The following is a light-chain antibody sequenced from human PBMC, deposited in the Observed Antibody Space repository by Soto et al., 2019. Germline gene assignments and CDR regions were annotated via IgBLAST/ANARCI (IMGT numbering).Light chain of an antibody. J-gene: IGKJ1*01. CDR1: LTIGDS. CDR3: LQTYNLPRT. Sequence: DIQMTQPPSSLSASVGDRVTITCRASLTIGDSLSWFQQKAGKPPTLLIYGASALQGGVPARFSGSGSGTDFTLTISNMQREDFATYYCLQTYNLPRTFGQGTKVDIK. CDR2: GAS. V-gene: IGKV1-39*01.